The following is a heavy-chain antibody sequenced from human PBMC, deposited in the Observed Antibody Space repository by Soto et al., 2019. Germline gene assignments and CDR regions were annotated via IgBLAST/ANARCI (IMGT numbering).Heavy chain of an antibody. Sequence: LRLSCAASGFTFSSYGMHWVRQAPGKGLELVAVISYDGSNKYYADSVKGRFTISRDNSKNTLYLQMNSLRAEDTAVYYCAKDVVRGVIGWFDPWGQGTLVTVSS. D-gene: IGHD3-10*01. J-gene: IGHJ5*02. CDR3: AKDVVRGVIGWFDP. CDR1: GFTFSSYG. V-gene: IGHV3-30*18. CDR2: ISYDGSNK.